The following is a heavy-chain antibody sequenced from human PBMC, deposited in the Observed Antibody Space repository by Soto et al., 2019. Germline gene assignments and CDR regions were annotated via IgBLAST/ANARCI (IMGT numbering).Heavy chain of an antibody. D-gene: IGHD6-13*01. CDR1: GYTFTSYD. CDR3: AREGGGQLGKWYFDL. V-gene: IGHV1-8*01. CDR2: MNPNSGNT. J-gene: IGHJ2*01. Sequence: QVQLVQSGAEVKKPGASVKVSCKASGYTFTSYDINWVRQATGRGLEWMGWMNPNSGNTGYAQKFQGRVTMTRNTSISTAYMERSGRRSEDTAVYYCAREGGGQLGKWYFDLWGRGTLVTVPS.